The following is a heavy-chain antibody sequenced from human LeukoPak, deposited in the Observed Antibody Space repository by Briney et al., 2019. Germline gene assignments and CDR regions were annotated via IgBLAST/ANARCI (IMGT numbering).Heavy chain of an antibody. J-gene: IGHJ4*02. Sequence: SETLSLTCAVSGGSISSSTYYWGWIRQPPGKGLEWIGSIYYSGSTSYNPSLKSRVTISVDTSKKQFSLKLSSVTATDTAVYYCARLFGYSGSYPGYWGQGTLVTVSS. CDR2: IYYSGST. V-gene: IGHV4-39*01. CDR1: GGSISSSTYY. CDR3: ARLFGYSGSYPGY. D-gene: IGHD1-26*01.